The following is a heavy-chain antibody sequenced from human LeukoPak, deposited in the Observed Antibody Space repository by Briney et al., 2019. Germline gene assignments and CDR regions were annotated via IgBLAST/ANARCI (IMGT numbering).Heavy chain of an antibody. CDR3: ARSTISYRASFDY. CDR1: GGSISSGSYY. V-gene: IGHV4-61*02. J-gene: IGHJ4*02. D-gene: IGHD1-14*01. CDR2: IYTSGST. Sequence: SQTLSLTCTVSGGSISSGSYYWSWIRQPAGKGLEWIGRIYTSGSTNYNPSLKSRVTISVDTSKNQFSLKLSSVTAADTAVYYCARSTISYRASFDYWGQGTLVTVSS.